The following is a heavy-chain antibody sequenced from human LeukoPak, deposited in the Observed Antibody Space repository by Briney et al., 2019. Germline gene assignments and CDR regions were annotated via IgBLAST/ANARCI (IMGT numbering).Heavy chain of an antibody. CDR1: GDTLTELS. CDR3: ATLPRGHLFDS. D-gene: IGHD3-10*01. V-gene: IGHV1-24*01. CDR2: FVPEDSET. Sequence: ASVKVSCKLSGDTLTELSMHWVRQSPGKGLEWMGGFVPEDSETIYAQKFQGRVTMTEDTSTDTAYMELSSLRSDDTAVYFCATLPRGHLFDSWGQGTLVTVSS. J-gene: IGHJ4*02.